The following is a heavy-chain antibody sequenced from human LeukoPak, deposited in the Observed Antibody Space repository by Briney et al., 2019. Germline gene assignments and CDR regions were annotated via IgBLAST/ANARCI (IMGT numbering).Heavy chain of an antibody. V-gene: IGHV4-61*02. CDR3: AIATGYCSGGSCYRWFDP. CDR1: GGSISSGSYY. J-gene: IGHJ5*02. D-gene: IGHD2-15*01. Sequence: SETLSLTCTVSGGSISSGSYYWSWIRQPAGKGLEWIGRIYTSGSTNYNPSLKSRVTISVDTSKNQFSLKPSSVTAADTAVYYCAIATGYCSGGSCYRWFDPWGQGTLVTVSS. CDR2: IYTSGST.